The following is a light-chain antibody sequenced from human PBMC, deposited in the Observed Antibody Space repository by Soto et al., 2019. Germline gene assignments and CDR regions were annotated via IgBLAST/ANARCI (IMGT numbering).Light chain of an antibody. CDR2: EAS. Sequence: DIQLTQSPSPLSASVGDRVYITCRTSQDISSYLNWYQAKPGKAPKLLIYEASTLESGVPSRLSGSGSGTDFTLTIISLQPEESATYYCQQSFGTPPFTFGPGTRVDI. J-gene: IGKJ3*01. CDR3: QQSFGTPPFT. CDR1: QDISSY. V-gene: IGKV1-39*01.